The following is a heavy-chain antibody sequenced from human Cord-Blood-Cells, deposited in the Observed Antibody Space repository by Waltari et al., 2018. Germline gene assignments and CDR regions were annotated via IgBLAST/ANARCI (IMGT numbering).Heavy chain of an antibody. CDR1: GFTFSSYW. Sequence: EVQLVESGGGLVQPGGSLRLSCAASGFTFSSYWMSWVRQAPGKGLEWGANIKQDGSEKYYVDSVKGRFTISRDNAKNSLYLQMNSLRAEDMAVYYCARDTWFGELFDYWGQGTLVTVSS. CDR2: IKQDGSEK. CDR3: ARDTWFGELFDY. J-gene: IGHJ4*02. D-gene: IGHD3-10*01. V-gene: IGHV3-7*01.